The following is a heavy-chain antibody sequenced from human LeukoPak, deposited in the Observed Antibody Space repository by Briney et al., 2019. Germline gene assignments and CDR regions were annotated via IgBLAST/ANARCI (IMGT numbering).Heavy chain of an antibody. Sequence: GGSLRLSCAASGFTISSYSMNWVRQAPGKGLEWVSYTSSSSSTIYYADSVKGRFTISRDNAKNSLYLQMNSLRAEDTAVYYCARARSGGKTYYFDYWGQGTLVTVSS. J-gene: IGHJ4*02. CDR1: GFTISSYS. CDR2: TSSSSSTI. CDR3: ARARSGGKTYYFDY. V-gene: IGHV3-48*04. D-gene: IGHD2-15*01.